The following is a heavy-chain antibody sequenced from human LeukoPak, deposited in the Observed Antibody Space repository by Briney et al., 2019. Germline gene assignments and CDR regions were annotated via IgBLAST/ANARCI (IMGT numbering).Heavy chain of an antibody. CDR2: ISSAGSTT. V-gene: IGHV3-74*01. D-gene: IGHD1-7*01. CDR1: GFTFSSHW. Sequence: GGSLRLSCAACGFTFSSHWMHWVRQAPGKGLVWISRISSAGSTTDYADSVKGRFTISRDSAKKTLYLQMHSLRADDSAVYYCTRDRSPSEYTNYERAYYYGMDVWGQGTTVTVSS. J-gene: IGHJ6*02. CDR3: TRDRSPSEYTNYERAYYYGMDV.